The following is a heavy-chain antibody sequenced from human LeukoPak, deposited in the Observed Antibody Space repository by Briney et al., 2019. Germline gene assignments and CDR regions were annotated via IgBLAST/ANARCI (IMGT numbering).Heavy chain of an antibody. D-gene: IGHD3-22*01. Sequence: PGRSLRLSCVVSGFTFSSYGMHWVRQAPGKGLEWVAVISYDGSNKYYADSVKGRFTISRDNSKNTLYLQMNSLRAEDTAVYYCAKRGYYYDSSGYYSRTHFDYWGQGTLVIVSS. CDR3: AKRGYYYDSSGYYSRTHFDY. J-gene: IGHJ4*02. CDR2: ISYDGSNK. CDR1: GFTFSSYG. V-gene: IGHV3-30*18.